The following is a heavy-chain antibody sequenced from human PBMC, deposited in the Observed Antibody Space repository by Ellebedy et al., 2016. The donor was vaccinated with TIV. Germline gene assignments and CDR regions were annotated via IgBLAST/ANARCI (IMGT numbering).Heavy chain of an antibody. Sequence: MPSETLSLTCTVSGGSISTFYWSWIRQPPGKGLEFIGYIYYIGITNYNPSLESRVAISIDTSENQFSLRLSSVTAADTAVYYCAAYYGGRFDYWGQGTLVTVSS. CDR2: IYYIGIT. D-gene: IGHD4-23*01. CDR1: GGSISTFY. V-gene: IGHV4-59*01. CDR3: AAYYGGRFDY. J-gene: IGHJ4*02.